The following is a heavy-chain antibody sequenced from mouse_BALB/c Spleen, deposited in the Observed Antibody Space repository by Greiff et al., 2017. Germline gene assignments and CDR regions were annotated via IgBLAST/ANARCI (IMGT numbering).Heavy chain of an antibody. Sequence: VQLKESGAELVKPGASVKLSCTASGFNIKDTYMHWVKQRPEQGLEWIGRIDPANGNTKYDPKFQGKATITADTSSNTAYLQLSSLTSEDTAVYYCARSGGNGYAMDYWGQGTSVTVSS. CDR2: IDPANGNT. D-gene: IGHD2-1*01. J-gene: IGHJ4*01. V-gene: IGHV14-3*02. CDR1: GFNIKDTY. CDR3: ARSGGNGYAMDY.